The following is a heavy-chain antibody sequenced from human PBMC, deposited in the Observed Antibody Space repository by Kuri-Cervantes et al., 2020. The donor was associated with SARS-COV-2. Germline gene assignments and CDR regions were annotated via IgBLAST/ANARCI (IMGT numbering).Heavy chain of an antibody. V-gene: IGHV3-21*01. Sequence: GGSLRLSCAASGFTFSSYSMNWVRQAPGKGLEWVSSISSSSSYIYYADSVKCRFTISSDNAKNSQYLQMNSLRAEDTAVYYCARYSYYGSGLFDYWGQGTLVTVSS. CDR2: ISSSSSYI. D-gene: IGHD3-10*01. CDR1: GFTFSSYS. J-gene: IGHJ4*02. CDR3: ARYSYYGSGLFDY.